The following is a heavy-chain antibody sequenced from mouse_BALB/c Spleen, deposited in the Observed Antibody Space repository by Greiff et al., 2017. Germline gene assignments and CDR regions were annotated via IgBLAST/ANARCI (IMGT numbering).Heavy chain of an antibody. CDR1: GYTFTSYW. J-gene: IGHJ3*01. CDR3: ARTYYYGSSCFDY. V-gene: IGHV1-7*01. CDR2: INPSTGYT. Sequence: VQLQESGAELAKPGASVKMSCKASGYTFTSYWMHWVKQRPGQGLEWIGYINPSTGYTEYNQKLKDKATLTADKSSSTAYMQLSSLTSEDSAVYYCARTYYYGSSCFDYWGQGTLVTVSA. D-gene: IGHD1-1*01.